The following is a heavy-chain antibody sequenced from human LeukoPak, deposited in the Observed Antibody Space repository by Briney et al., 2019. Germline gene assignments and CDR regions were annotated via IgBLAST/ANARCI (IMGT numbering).Heavy chain of an antibody. Sequence: ASVKVSCRTSGYTFLNYQIHWVRQAPDQGLEWMGRINSNSGATVFAQKFQGRVTMTRDTSINTVYMELSSLEFDDTAVYYCTRTWWTEACSSSSCFTPDFDYWGQGTPVTVSS. V-gene: IGHV1-2*06. CDR3: TRTWWTEACSSSSCFTPDFDY. D-gene: IGHD2-2*02. J-gene: IGHJ4*02. CDR1: GYTFLNYQ. CDR2: INSNSGAT.